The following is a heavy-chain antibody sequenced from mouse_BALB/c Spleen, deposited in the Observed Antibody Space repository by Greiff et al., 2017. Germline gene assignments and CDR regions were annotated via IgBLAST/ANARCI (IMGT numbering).Heavy chain of an antibody. V-gene: IGHV1-87*01. CDR1: GYTFTSYW. J-gene: IGHJ4*01. Sequence: QVQLQQSGAELARPGASVKLSCKASGYTFTSYWMHWVKQRPGQGLEWIGAIYPGDGDTRYTQKFKGKATLTADKSSSTAYMRLSSLASEDSAVYCCARYAPIYRDAMDYWGQGTSVTVSS. CDR3: ARYAPIYRDAMDY. D-gene: IGHD2-1*01. CDR2: IYPGDGDT.